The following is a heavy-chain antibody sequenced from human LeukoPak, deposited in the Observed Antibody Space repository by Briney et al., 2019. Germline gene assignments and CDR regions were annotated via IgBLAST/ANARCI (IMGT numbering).Heavy chain of an antibody. J-gene: IGHJ1*01. CDR2: ISPYNGNT. V-gene: IGHV1-18*01. CDR1: GYTFTSYG. D-gene: IGHD3-22*01. Sequence: ASVEVSCKASGYTFTSYGITWVRKAPGQGLEWMGWISPYNGNTNYAQKVQGRVTMTTDTSSRTAYMELTSLISDDTAIYYCARDRDYYDSPQYWGQGTLVTVSA. CDR3: ARDRDYYDSPQY.